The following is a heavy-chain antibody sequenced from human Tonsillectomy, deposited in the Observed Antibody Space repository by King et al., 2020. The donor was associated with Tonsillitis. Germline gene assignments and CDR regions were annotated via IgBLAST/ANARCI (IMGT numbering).Heavy chain of an antibody. D-gene: IGHD3-3*01. Sequence: VQLVESGGGVVQPGRSLRLSCAASGFTFSSYAMHWVRQAPGKGLEWVAVISYDGSNKYYADSVKGRFTISRDNSKNTLYLQMNSLRAEDTAVYYCARDLQYDFWSGYYQDYYYYYMDVWGKGTTVTVSS. CDR2: ISYDGSNK. J-gene: IGHJ6*03. CDR1: GFTFSSYA. CDR3: ARDLQYDFWSGYYQDYYYYYMDV. V-gene: IGHV3-30-3*01.